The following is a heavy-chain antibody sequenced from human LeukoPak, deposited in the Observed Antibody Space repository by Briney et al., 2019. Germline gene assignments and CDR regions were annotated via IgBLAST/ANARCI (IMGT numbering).Heavy chain of an antibody. CDR2: INWNGGST. D-gene: IGHD3-22*01. V-gene: IGHV3-20*04. CDR1: GFTFDDYG. J-gene: IGHJ5*02. Sequence: GGSLRLSCAASGFTFDDYGMSWVRQAPGKGLEWVSGINWNGGSTGYADSVKGRFTISRDNAKNSLYLQMNSLRAEDTALYYCARGGTYYYDSSGYYRWGQGTLVTVPS. CDR3: ARGGTYYYDSSGYYR.